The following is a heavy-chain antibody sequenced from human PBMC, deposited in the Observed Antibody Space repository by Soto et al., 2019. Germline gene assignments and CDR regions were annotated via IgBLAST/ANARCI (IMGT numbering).Heavy chain of an antibody. J-gene: IGHJ4*02. D-gene: IGHD2-15*01. CDR1: GFSFRTYG. CDR3: AREQGGSYCSGGTCYPKGLGY. CDR2: IWYDGSKE. Sequence: QVQLVESGGGVVQPGRSLRLSCAASGFSFRTYGMHWVRQAPGKGLEWVAVIWYDGSKEYYADSVKGRFTISRDNSKNTLYPQMNSLTAEDTAVYYCAREQGGSYCSGGTCYPKGLGYWGQGTLVTVSS. V-gene: IGHV3-33*01.